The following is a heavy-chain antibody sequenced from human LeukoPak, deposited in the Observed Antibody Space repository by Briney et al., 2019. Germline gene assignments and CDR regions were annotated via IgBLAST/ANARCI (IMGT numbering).Heavy chain of an antibody. Sequence: SETLSLTCTVSGGSISSYYWSWIRQPPGKGLEWIGYIYYSGSTNYNPSLKSRVTISVDTSKNQFSLKLSSVTAADTAVYYCARSLRIPNWFDPWGRGTLVTVSS. V-gene: IGHV4-59*12. CDR2: IYYSGST. D-gene: IGHD5-12*01. CDR3: ARSLRIPNWFDP. J-gene: IGHJ5*02. CDR1: GGSISSYY.